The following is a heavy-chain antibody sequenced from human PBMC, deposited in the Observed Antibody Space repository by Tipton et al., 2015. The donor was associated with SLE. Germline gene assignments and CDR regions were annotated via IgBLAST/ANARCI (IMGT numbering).Heavy chain of an antibody. CDR1: GFTFDDYA. V-gene: IGHV3-9*01. D-gene: IGHD3-10*01. Sequence: SLRLSCAASGFTFDDYAMHWVRQAPGKGLEGGSGISWNSGSIGYADSEKGRFTLSRDNAKNSLYLQMNSLRAEDTALYYCAKGNGSGSYYRNWFDPWGQGTLVTVSS. J-gene: IGHJ5*02. CDR2: ISWNSGSI. CDR3: AKGNGSGSYYRNWFDP.